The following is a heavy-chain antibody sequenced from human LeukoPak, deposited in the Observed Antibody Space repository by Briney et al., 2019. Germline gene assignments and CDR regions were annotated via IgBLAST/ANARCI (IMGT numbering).Heavy chain of an antibody. D-gene: IGHD2-8*01. CDR1: GFTFSTYA. CDR3: AKRGVRPNYYFDY. CDR2: IGISVTNT. Sequence: GRSLRLSCAASGFTFSTYAMSWVRQPPRKGMEWVSTIGISVTNTYYADSVKGRFTISRDNSKNTLYLQMNPLRAEDAAVYYCAKRGVRPNYYFDYWGQGTLVTVSS. V-gene: IGHV3-23*05. J-gene: IGHJ4*02.